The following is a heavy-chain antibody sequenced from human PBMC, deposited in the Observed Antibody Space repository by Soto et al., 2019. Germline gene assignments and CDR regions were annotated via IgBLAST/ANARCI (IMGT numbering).Heavy chain of an antibody. CDR2: IYYSGST. J-gene: IGHJ4*02. D-gene: IGHD4-17*01. Sequence: SETLSLTCTVSGGSISSSSYYWGWIRQPPGKGLEWIGSIYYSGSTYYNPSLKSRVTISVDTSKNQFSLKLSSVTAADTAVYYCGGMVRYGDENLDYWGQGTLVTVSS. CDR1: GGSISSSSYY. CDR3: GGMVRYGDENLDY. V-gene: IGHV4-39*01.